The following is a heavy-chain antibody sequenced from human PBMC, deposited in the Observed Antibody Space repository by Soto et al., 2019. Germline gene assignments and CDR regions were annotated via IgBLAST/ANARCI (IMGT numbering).Heavy chain of an antibody. J-gene: IGHJ4*02. CDR3: ARDSYFGSGSRYFDF. CDR1: GGSISSGGYY. Sequence: SETLSLTCTVSGGSISSGGYYWSWIRQHPGKGLKRIGYIYYSGSTYSNQSLKSRVTIPIDTSKNQSSLNLQSVPAADTTVYYCARDSYFGSGSRYFDFWGQGTPVTVSS. D-gene: IGHD3-10*01. CDR2: IYYSGST. V-gene: IGHV4-31*03.